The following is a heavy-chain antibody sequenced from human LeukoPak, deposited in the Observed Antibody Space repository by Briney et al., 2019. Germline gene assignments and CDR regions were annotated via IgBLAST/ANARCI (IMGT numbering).Heavy chain of an antibody. CDR3: ARGRSSGYFDY. CDR1: GGSFSGYY. J-gene: IGHJ4*02. D-gene: IGHD6-19*01. Sequence: SETLSLTCAVYGGSFSGYYWSWIRQPPGKGLEWIGEINHSGSTNYNPSLKSRVTISVDTSKNQFSLKLSSVTAADTAVYYCARGRSSGYFDYWGQGTLVTVSS. CDR2: INHSGST. V-gene: IGHV4-34*01.